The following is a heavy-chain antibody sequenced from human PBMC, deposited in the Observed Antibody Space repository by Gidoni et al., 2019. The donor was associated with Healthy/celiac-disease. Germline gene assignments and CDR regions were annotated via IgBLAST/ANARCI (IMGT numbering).Heavy chain of an antibody. J-gene: IGHJ4*02. D-gene: IGHD3-22*01. Sequence: QVQLVESGGGLVKPGGSLRLSCAASGFTFSYYYMSWIRQAPGKGLEWVSYISSSSSYTNYADSVKGRFTISRDNAKNSLYLQMNSLRAEDTAVYYCARISITDYYDSSGPPDYWGQGTLVTVSS. CDR3: ARISITDYYDSSGPPDY. CDR2: ISSSSSYT. V-gene: IGHV3-11*06. CDR1: GFTFSYYY.